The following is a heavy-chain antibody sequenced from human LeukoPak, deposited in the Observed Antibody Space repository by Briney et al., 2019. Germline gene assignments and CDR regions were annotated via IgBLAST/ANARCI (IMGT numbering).Heavy chain of an antibody. Sequence: ASVKVSCKTSGYTFITYYVHWMRQAPGQGLEWMGWIDPNSGGADYAQKFQGSVTLTSETSISTGYMELDRLTSDDKAVYYCAVTYYYDSSGEAWGQGTLVTVSS. CDR2: IDPNSGGA. J-gene: IGHJ5*02. CDR3: AVTYYYDSSGEA. V-gene: IGHV1-2*02. D-gene: IGHD3-22*01. CDR1: GYTFITYY.